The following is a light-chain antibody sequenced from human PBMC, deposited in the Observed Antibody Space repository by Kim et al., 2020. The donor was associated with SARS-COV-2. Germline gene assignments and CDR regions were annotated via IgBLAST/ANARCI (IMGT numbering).Light chain of an antibody. CDR1: SGHSSYA. CDR2: VNSDGSH. CDR3: QTWGTGIRV. J-gene: IGLJ3*02. V-gene: IGLV4-69*01. Sequence: SVKRTCTRSSGHSSYAIAWHQQQPEKGPRYLMKVNSDGSHSKGDGIPDRFSGSSSGAERYLTISSLQSEDEADYYCQTWGTGIRVFGGGTQLTVL.